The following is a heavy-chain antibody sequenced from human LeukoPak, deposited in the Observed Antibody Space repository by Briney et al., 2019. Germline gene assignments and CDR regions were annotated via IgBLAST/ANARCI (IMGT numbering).Heavy chain of an antibody. D-gene: IGHD3-22*01. V-gene: IGHV1-69*04. CDR1: GGTFSSYA. CDR3: ARDYYDSSGWGRWGVAFDI. J-gene: IGHJ3*02. Sequence: ASVKVSCKASGGTFSSYAISWVRQAPGQGLEWMGRIIPILGMANYAQKFQGRVTITADKSTSTAYMELSSLRSEDTAVYYCARDYYDSSGWGRWGVAFDIWGQGTMVTVSS. CDR2: IIPILGMA.